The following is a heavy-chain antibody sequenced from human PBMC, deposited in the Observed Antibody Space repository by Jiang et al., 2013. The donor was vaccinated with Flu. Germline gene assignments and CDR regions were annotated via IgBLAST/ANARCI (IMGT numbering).Heavy chain of an antibody. J-gene: IGHJ4*02. Sequence: VQLVESGAEVKKPGASVKVSCKASGYTFTDYYIYWVRQAPGQGLEWMGRINPNSGGTNYAQKFQGRVTLTRDTSFSTAYMELSRLRSDDTAVYYCAREPPPLGNSYYFDYWGQGTLVIVSS. CDR2: INPNSGGT. CDR1: GYTFTDYY. CDR3: AREPPPLGNSYYFDY. V-gene: IGHV1-2*06. D-gene: IGHD4-23*01.